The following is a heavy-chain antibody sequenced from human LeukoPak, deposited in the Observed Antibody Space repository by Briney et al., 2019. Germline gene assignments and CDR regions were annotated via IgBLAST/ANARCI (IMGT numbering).Heavy chain of an antibody. CDR3: ARNLLNYGPGSYLEDY. Sequence: ASVKVSCKASGYTFTSYGISWVRQAPGQGLEWMGWISAYNGNTNYAQKLQGRVTMTTDTSTSTAYMELRSLRSDDTAVYYCARNLLNYGPGSYLEDYWGQGTLVTVSS. CDR2: ISAYNGNT. V-gene: IGHV1-18*04. CDR1: GYTFTSYG. J-gene: IGHJ4*02. D-gene: IGHD3-10*01.